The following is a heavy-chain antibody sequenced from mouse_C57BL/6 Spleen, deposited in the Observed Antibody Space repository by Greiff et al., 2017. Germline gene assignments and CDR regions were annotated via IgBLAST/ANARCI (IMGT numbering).Heavy chain of an antibody. CDR2: ISYDGSN. CDR1: GYSITSGYY. J-gene: IGHJ2*01. V-gene: IGHV3-6*01. Sequence: EVKLQESGPGLVKPSQSLSLTCSVTGYSITSGYYWNWIRQFPGNKLEWMGYISYDGSNNYNPSLKNRISITRDTSKNQFFLKLNSVTTEDTATYYCARSLYDGYYPYFDYWGQGTTLTVSS. CDR3: ARSLYDGYYPYFDY. D-gene: IGHD2-3*01.